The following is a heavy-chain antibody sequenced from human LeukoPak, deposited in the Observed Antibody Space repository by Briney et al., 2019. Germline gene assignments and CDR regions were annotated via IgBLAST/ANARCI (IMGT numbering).Heavy chain of an antibody. D-gene: IGHD6-13*01. CDR2: INHSGST. CDR3: ARHPQIYSSSWSLRDY. J-gene: IGHJ4*02. V-gene: IGHV4-34*01. Sequence: PSETLSLTCAVYGGSFSGYYWSWIRQPPGKGLEWIGEINHSGSTNYSPSLKSRVTMSVDTSKNQFSLKLSSVTAADTAMYYCARHPQIYSSSWSLRDYWGQGTLVTVSS. CDR1: GGSFSGYY.